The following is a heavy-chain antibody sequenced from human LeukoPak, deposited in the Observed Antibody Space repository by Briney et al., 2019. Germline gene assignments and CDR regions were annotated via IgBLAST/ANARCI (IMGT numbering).Heavy chain of an antibody. V-gene: IGHV1-2*02. Sequence: ASVKVSCKASGYTFTCYYIHWVRQAPGQGLEWMGWINPKRGGANYAQKFQGRVTMTRDTSINTAYMELSSLRYDDTALYYCARSPIAVLPAAIVSLRAPSDYWGQGTLVTVSS. CDR3: ARSPIAVLPAAIVSLRAPSDY. CDR2: INPKRGGA. CDR1: GYTFTCYY. J-gene: IGHJ4*02. D-gene: IGHD2-2*02.